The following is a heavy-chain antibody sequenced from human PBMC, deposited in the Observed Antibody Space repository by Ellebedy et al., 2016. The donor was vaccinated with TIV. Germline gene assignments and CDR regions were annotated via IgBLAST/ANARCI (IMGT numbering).Heavy chain of an antibody. CDR2: ISGSGGST. V-gene: IGHV3-23*01. CDR3: AGGIGVAGTSLGY. CDR1: GFTFSSYA. Sequence: GESLKISCAASGFTFSSYAMSWVRQAPGKGLEWVSAISGSGGSTYYADSVKGRFTISRDNSNNTLYLQMSSLRAEATAVYYCAGGIGVAGTSLGYWGQGTLVTVSS. D-gene: IGHD6-19*01. J-gene: IGHJ4*02.